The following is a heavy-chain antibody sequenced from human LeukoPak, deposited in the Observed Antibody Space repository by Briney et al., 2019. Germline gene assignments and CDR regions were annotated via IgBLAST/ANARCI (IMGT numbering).Heavy chain of an antibody. V-gene: IGHV3-23*01. J-gene: IGHJ4*02. CDR2: ISCSGGNK. CDR1: GFTFANYA. D-gene: IGHD6-13*01. Sequence: PGGSLRPSCAASGFTFANYAMSWVRQAPGKGLEWVSTISCSGGNKYYADSVKGRFTISRDNSKNTLYLQMNSLRADDTAVYYCAKDQKTIAATGYDYWGQGALVSVSS. CDR3: AKDQKTIAATGYDY.